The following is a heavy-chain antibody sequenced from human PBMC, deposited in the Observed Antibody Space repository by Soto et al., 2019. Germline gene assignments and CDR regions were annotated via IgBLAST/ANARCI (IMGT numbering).Heavy chain of an antibody. V-gene: IGHV3-23*01. Sequence: GGSLRLSCGTSGFTFANFGMGWVRQAPGKGLYWVSGISISGRRTYYADSVKGRFTISRDNSKNTLYLQMDSLRGDDTAVYYCAKVAKCGVVVEYFDSWGQGALVTVSS. J-gene: IGHJ4*02. CDR3: AKVAKCGVVVEYFDS. D-gene: IGHD3-3*01. CDR2: ISISGRRT. CDR1: GFTFANFG.